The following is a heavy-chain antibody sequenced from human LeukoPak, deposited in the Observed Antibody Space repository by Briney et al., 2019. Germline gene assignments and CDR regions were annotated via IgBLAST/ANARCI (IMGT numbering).Heavy chain of an antibody. CDR3: ANYYDSSGYYLT. Sequence: SETLSLTCTVSGGAISSYYWSWIRQPPGKGLEWIGYVHYTGSTNDNPSLKSRATISLDTSKNQISLKLSSVTAADTAVYYCANYYDSSGYYLTWGQGILVTVSS. D-gene: IGHD3-22*01. CDR2: VHYTGST. J-gene: IGHJ4*02. V-gene: IGHV4-59*08. CDR1: GGAISSYY.